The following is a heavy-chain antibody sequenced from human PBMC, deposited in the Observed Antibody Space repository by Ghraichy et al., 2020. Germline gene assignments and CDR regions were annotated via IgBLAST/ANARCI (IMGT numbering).Heavy chain of an antibody. J-gene: IGHJ5*02. V-gene: IGHV4-39*01. CDR1: GASIISSAHY. CDR2: VYYTGAT. Sequence: SETLSLTCSVSGASIISSAHYWGWIRQPPGKGLEWIGEVYYTGATQYNPSLKSRVTISIDTSKNQFSLKLSSLTAADTAVYYCVRRDRSWFDPWGQGALVVVSS. D-gene: IGHD3-22*01. CDR3: VRRDRSWFDP.